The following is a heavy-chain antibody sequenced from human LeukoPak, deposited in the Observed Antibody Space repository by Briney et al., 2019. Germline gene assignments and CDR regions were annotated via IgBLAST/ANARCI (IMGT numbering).Heavy chain of an antibody. D-gene: IGHD6-13*01. CDR1: GFTFDDYA. CDR2: ISWNSGSI. Sequence: PGGSLRLSCAASGFTFDDYAMHWVRQAPGKGLEWVSGISWNSGSIGYADSVKGRFTISRDNAKNSLYLQMNSLRAEDTALYYCAKDIIAAAGTSTEFDYWGQGTLVTVSS. V-gene: IGHV3-9*01. J-gene: IGHJ4*02. CDR3: AKDIIAAAGTSTEFDY.